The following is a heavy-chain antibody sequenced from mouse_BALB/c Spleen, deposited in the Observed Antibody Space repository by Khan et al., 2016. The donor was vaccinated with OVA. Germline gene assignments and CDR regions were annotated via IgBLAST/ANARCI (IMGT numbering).Heavy chain of an antibody. V-gene: IGHV2-3*01. J-gene: IGHJ4*01. D-gene: IGHD2-1*01. Sequence: VQLQESGPGLVAPSQSLSITCTVSGFSLSSNGVSWVRQPPGKGLEWLGVIWGDGSTNYHSTLKSRLIISKDNSKSQVFLKLNSLQTDDTATYYCAKSTPDYYSMDYWGQGTSVTVSS. CDR2: IWGDGST. CDR3: AKSTPDYYSMDY. CDR1: GFSLSSNG.